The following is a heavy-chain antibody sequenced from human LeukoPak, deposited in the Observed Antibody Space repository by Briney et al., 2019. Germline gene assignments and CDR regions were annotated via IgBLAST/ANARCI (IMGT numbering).Heavy chain of an antibody. CDR1: GFTFSIHV. J-gene: IGHJ4*02. CDR3: AKVTAWYSSSWYLAY. D-gene: IGHD6-13*01. CDR2: IGSSGST. V-gene: IGHV3-23*01. Sequence: GGSLRLSCAASGFTFSIHVMSWVRQARGEGLEWVSSIGSSGSTFYADSVKGRFTISRDNSQDTLFLQMNSLRVEDTAIYYCAKVTAWYSSSWYLAYWGQGILVTVSS.